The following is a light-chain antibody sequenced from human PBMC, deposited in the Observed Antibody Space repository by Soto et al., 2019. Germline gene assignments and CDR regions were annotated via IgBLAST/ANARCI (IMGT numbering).Light chain of an antibody. V-gene: IGKV1D-12*01. CDR1: QGISSW. J-gene: IGKJ5*01. CDR3: QQANSFPIT. CDR2: AAS. Sequence: DIQMTQSPSSVSASVGDRVTITCRASQGISSWLAWYXXKQGKXPKVXIYAASSLQSGVPSRFSGSGSGTDLTITISSLQPEDFETYDGQQANSFPITFGQGTRLEIK.